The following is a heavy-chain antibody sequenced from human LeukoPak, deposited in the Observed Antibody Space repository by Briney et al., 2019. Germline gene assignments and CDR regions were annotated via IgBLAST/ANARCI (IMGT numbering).Heavy chain of an antibody. CDR1: GFTFSSYW. CDR3: ARSSDSSSLQYFQH. Sequence: GGSLRLSCAASGFTFSSYWMSWVRQAPGKGLEWVANIKQDGSVKNYVDSVKGRLTISRDNAKNSLYLQMNSLRVEDTAVYYCARSSDSSSLQYFQHWGQGTLVTVSS. D-gene: IGHD6-6*01. CDR2: IKQDGSVK. J-gene: IGHJ1*01. V-gene: IGHV3-7*01.